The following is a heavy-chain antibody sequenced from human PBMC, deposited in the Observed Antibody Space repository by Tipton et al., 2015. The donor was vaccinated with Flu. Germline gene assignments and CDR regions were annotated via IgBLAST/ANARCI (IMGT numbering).Heavy chain of an antibody. CDR2: ISASGSGGIK. Sequence: SLRLSSSASGFTFSDYEMNWVRQSPGKGLEWVAYISASGSGGIKYYGNSVKGRFSISRDNAKNSVFLQMNSLTAADTALYYCARQGYCYSGGCFSGGNAFDVWAQGSLVSVSS. V-gene: IGHV3-48*03. D-gene: IGHD2-15*01. CDR1: GFTFSDYE. J-gene: IGHJ3*01. CDR3: ARQGYCYSGGCFSGGNAFDV.